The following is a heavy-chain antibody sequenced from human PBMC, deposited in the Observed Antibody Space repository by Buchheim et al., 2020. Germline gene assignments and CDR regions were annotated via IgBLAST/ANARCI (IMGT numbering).Heavy chain of an antibody. J-gene: IGHJ2*01. CDR2: MNPNSGNT. Sequence: QVQLVQSGAEVKKPGASVKVSCKASGYTFTSYDINWVRQATGQGLEWMGWMNPNSGNTGYAQKFQGRVTMTRNTSISTAYMELSSLRSEDTAVYYCARGPFPRDILTGYYRYWYFDLWGRGTL. D-gene: IGHD3-9*01. CDR1: GYTFTSYD. CDR3: ARGPFPRDILTGYYRYWYFDL. V-gene: IGHV1-8*01.